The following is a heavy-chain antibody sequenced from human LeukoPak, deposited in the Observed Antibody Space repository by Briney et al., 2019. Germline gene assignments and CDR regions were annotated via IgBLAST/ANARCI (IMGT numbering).Heavy chain of an antibody. CDR1: GYTFTSYD. CDR2: ISAYNGNT. D-gene: IGHD3-22*01. V-gene: IGHV1-18*01. CDR3: ARDLGYYDSSGYS. Sequence: ASVKVSCKASGYTFTSYDINWVRQATGQGLEWMGWISAYNGNTNYAQKLQGRVTMTTDTSTSTAYMELRSLRSDDTAVYYCARDLGYYDSSGYSWGQGTLVTVSS. J-gene: IGHJ4*02.